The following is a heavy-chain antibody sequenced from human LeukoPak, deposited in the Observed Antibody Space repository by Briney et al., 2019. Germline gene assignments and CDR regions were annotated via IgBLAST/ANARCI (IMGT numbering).Heavy chain of an antibody. D-gene: IGHD3-22*01. V-gene: IGHV1-18*01. J-gene: IGHJ3*02. CDR3: ARGRHYYDSSDYYYEGDAFDI. Sequence: ASVKVSCKASGYTFPSSGISWVRQAPGQGLEWMGWINAYNGNTNYAQKLQGRVTMTTDTSTSTAYMDLSSLRSEDTAVYYCARGRHYYDSSDYYYEGDAFDIWGQGTMVTVSS. CDR2: INAYNGNT. CDR1: GYTFPSSG.